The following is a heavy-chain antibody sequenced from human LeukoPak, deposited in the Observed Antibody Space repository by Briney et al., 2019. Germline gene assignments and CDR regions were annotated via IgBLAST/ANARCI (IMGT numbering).Heavy chain of an antibody. CDR3: AANSADYNTLGSSYKV. J-gene: IGHJ4*02. CDR2: ISTSGST. D-gene: IGHD3-10*01. Sequence: PSETLSLTCTVSGYSISSGYYWSWIRQPAGKGLESIGHISTSGSTNYNPSLKSRVTISVDTSKNQFSLKLNSVTAADTAVFYCAANSADYNTLGSSYKVWGQGTLVTVSS. CDR1: GYSISSGYY. V-gene: IGHV4-61*09.